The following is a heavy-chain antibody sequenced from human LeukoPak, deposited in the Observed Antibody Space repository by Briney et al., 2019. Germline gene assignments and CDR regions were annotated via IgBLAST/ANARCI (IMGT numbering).Heavy chain of an antibody. CDR3: VKGQFGSSWYSYFDY. CDR2: ISSNGGST. V-gene: IGHV3-64D*06. Sequence: GGSPRLSCTASGFTFSSYAMHWVRQAPGKGLEHVSAISSNGGSTYYTDSVKGRFTISRDNSKNTLDLQMSSLRPEDTAVYYCVKGQFGSSWYSYFDYWGQGTLVTVSS. J-gene: IGHJ4*02. D-gene: IGHD6-13*01. CDR1: GFTFSSYA.